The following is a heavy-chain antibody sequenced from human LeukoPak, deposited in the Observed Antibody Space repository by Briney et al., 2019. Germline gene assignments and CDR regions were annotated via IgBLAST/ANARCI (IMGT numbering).Heavy chain of an antibody. CDR1: GYTLTELS. J-gene: IGHJ3*02. D-gene: IGHD6-19*01. CDR2: FDPEDGET. CDR3: ATGRYSSGWPDEGAFDI. Sequence: ASVKVSCKVSGYTLTELSMHWVRQAPGKGLEWMGGFDPEDGETIYAQKFQGRVTMTEDTSTDTAYMELSSLRSEDTAVYYCATGRYSSGWPDEGAFDIWGQGTMVTVSS. V-gene: IGHV1-24*01.